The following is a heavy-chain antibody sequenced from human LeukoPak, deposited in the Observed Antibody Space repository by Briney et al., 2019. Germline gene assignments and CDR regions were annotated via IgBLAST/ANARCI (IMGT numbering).Heavy chain of an antibody. CDR3: AREGVVAPTVTDY. J-gene: IGHJ4*02. V-gene: IGHV4-31*01. CDR1: GDSISRGGYY. Sequence: PSETLSLTCTVSGDSISRGGYYWSWIRQHPGRGLAWIGYIYYSGSTYYNPSLKSQLTISVDTPKNQFTLKLSSVTAAATDVYYCAREGVVAPTVTDYWGQGTPVTVSS. CDR2: IYYSGST. D-gene: IGHD2-15*01.